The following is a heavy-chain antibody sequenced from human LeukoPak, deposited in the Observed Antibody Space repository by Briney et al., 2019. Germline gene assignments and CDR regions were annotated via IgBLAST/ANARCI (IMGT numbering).Heavy chain of an antibody. J-gene: IGHJ5*02. Sequence: PGGSLRLSCAASGFTFSSYAMSWVRQAPGKGLEWVSAISGSGGSTYYADSVKGRFTISRDNSKNTLYLQMNSLRAEDTAVYYCVGSRQLVPNWFDPWGQGTLVTVSS. V-gene: IGHV3-23*01. CDR1: GFTFSSYA. CDR2: ISGSGGST. D-gene: IGHD6-13*01. CDR3: VGSRQLVPNWFDP.